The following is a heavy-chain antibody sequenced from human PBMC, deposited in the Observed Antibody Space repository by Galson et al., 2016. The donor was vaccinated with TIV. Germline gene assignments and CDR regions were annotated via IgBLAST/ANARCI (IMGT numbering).Heavy chain of an antibody. Sequence: LRLSCAASGFVFSPYALHWVRQAPGKGLEWVALISVDGTKKYYADSVTGRFTVSRDNSRNALYLQMSSLRPDDTAVYYCASETTFYDGGASGTVGFWGQGTLVTVSS. V-gene: IGHV3-30*04. CDR3: ASETTFYDGGASGTVGF. D-gene: IGHD2/OR15-2a*01. CDR1: GFVFSPYA. CDR2: ISVDGTKK. J-gene: IGHJ4*02.